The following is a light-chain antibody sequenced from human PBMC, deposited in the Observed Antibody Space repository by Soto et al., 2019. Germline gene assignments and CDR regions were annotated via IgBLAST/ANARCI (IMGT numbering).Light chain of an antibody. CDR1: QGISNY. Sequence: PSSLSASVGDRVTINCRASQGISNYLAWYQQKPGKVPKLLIYAASTLQSGVPSRFSGSGSGTDFTLTISGLQPGDVATYYCQKYNSAPRTFGPGTKVDIK. V-gene: IGKV1-27*01. CDR3: QKYNSAPRT. J-gene: IGKJ3*01. CDR2: AAS.